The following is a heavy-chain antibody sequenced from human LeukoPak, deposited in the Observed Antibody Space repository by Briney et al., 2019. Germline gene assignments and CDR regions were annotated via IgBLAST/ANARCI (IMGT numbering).Heavy chain of an antibody. V-gene: IGHV1-69*01. CDR3: ARDRGDGYNFEY. J-gene: IGHJ4*02. Sequence: SVKVSCKASGGTFSSYAISSVRQAPGQGLEWMGGIIPIFGTANYAQKFQGRVTITADESTSTAYMELSSLRSEDTAVYYCARDRGDGYNFEYGGQGTLVTVSS. CDR1: GGTFSSYA. CDR2: IIPIFGTA. D-gene: IGHD5-24*01.